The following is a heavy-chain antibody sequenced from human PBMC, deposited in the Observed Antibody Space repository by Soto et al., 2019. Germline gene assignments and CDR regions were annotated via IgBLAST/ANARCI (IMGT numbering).Heavy chain of an antibody. CDR2: ISSSSSTI. J-gene: IGHJ6*02. CDR3: ARDSGYYYDSSGYYPPYYYYGMDV. CDR1: GFTFSSYS. D-gene: IGHD3-22*01. Sequence: GGSLRLSCAASGFTFSSYSMNWVRQAPGKGLEWVSYISSSSSTIYYADSVKGRFTISRDNAKNSLYLQMNSLRDEDTAVYYCARDSGYYYDSSGYYPPYYYYGMDVWGQGTTVTVSS. V-gene: IGHV3-48*02.